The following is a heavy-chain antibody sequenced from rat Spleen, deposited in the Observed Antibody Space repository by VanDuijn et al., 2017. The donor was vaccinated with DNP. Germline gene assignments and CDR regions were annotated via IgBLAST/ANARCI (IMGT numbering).Heavy chain of an antibody. CDR1: GFTFSDYA. D-gene: IGHD1-4*01. CDR2: IIYDGSST. Sequence: EVQLVESGGGLVQPGRSLKLSCAASGFTFSDYAMAWVRQAPKKGLEWVATIIYDGSSTYYRDSVKGRFTISRDNAKSTLYLQMDSLRSEDTATYYCARPNGYTYYFDYWGQGVMVTVSS. J-gene: IGHJ2*01. CDR3: ARPNGYTYYFDY. V-gene: IGHV5-17*01.